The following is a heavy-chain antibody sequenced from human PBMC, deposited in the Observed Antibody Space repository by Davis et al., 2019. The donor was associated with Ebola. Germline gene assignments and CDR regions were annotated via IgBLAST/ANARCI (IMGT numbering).Heavy chain of an antibody. CDR1: GYSFTSYW. CDR3: ARHYDILTGSGCMDV. V-gene: IGHV5-51*01. D-gene: IGHD3-9*01. J-gene: IGHJ6*02. Sequence: KVSCKGSGYSFTSYWIGWVRQMPGKGLEWMGIIYPGDSDTRYSPSFQGKVTISADKPISTAYLQWSSLKASDTAMYYCARHYDILTGSGCMDVWGQGTTVTVSS. CDR2: IYPGDSDT.